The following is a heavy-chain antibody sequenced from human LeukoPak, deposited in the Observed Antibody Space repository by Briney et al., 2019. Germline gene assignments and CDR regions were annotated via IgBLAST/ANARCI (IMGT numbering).Heavy chain of an antibody. CDR2: IKQDGSER. Sequence: PGRSLRLSCAVSGFTFSSCWMNWVRQAPGKGLEWVANIKQDGSERYYVDSVKGRFTISRDNAKNSLYLQMNSLRAEDTAVYYCARLRGSGSYYHSFDYWGQGTLVTVSS. J-gene: IGHJ4*02. CDR3: ARLRGSGSYYHSFDY. D-gene: IGHD3-10*01. V-gene: IGHV3-7*01. CDR1: GFTFSSCW.